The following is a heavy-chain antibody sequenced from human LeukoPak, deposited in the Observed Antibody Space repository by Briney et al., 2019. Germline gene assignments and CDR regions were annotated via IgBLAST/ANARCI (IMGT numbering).Heavy chain of an antibody. V-gene: IGHV4-59*08. D-gene: IGHD2-21*02. CDR1: GGSISSYY. Sequence: SEALSVTCTVSGGSISSYYWSWIRQPQGKGLEWIGYIYYSGSTNYNHSLKSRVTISVDTSKNQFSLKLSSVTAADTAVYYCARHQLAYCGGDCYSVEAKHHNWFDPWGQGTLVTVSS. CDR2: IYYSGST. J-gene: IGHJ5*02. CDR3: ARHQLAYCGGDCYSVEAKHHNWFDP.